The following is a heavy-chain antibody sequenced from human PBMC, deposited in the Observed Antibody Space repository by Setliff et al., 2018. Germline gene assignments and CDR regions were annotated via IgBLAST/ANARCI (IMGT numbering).Heavy chain of an antibody. V-gene: IGHV4-4*07. Sequence: SETLSLTCNVSGGSISTYYWSWIRQPAGKGLEWIGRIHSSGNTNYKPSLKSRVTMSVDTTKNQFSLKLSSVTAADTAVYYCARAGAIQGGFDIWGQGTVVTV. CDR3: ARAGAIQGGFDI. J-gene: IGHJ3*02. D-gene: IGHD7-27*01. CDR2: IHSSGNT. CDR1: GGSISTYY.